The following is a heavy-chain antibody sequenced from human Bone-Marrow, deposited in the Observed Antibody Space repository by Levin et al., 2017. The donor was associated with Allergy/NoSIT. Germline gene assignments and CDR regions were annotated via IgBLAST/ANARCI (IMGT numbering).Heavy chain of an antibody. CDR3: ARAGGSGPIGHYYGMDV. V-gene: IGHV1-8*01. CDR2: INPKLGTT. J-gene: IGHJ6*02. CDR1: GYSFVSYE. D-gene: IGHD3-10*01. Sequence: ASVKVSCKASGYSFVSYEINWVRQVPGQGPEWLGWINPKLGTTGYAENLQVRVTMTRNISINTAYLELSSLRFDDTALYYCARAGGSGPIGHYYGMDVRGQGTTVAVSS.